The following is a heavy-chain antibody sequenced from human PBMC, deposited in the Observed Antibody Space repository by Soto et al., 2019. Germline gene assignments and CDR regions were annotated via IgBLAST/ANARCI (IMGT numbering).Heavy chain of an antibody. D-gene: IGHD5-18*01. CDR1: GFTFSAYD. J-gene: IGHJ4*02. CDR2: VNGNGGST. V-gene: IGHV3-23*01. Sequence: VGSLRLSCVASGFTFSAYDMNWVRQAPGKGLEWVSVVNGNGGSTYYADSVKGRFTISRDDSKNTVYLQMNSLRAEDTAVYYCRAYTYGQGVDYWGQGTLVTVSS. CDR3: RAYTYGQGVDY.